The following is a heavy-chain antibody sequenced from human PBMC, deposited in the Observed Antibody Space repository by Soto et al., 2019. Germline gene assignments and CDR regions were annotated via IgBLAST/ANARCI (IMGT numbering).Heavy chain of an antibody. CDR2: IYYSGST. V-gene: IGHV4-59*01. CDR3: AREDLYYYDSRGVECFDY. D-gene: IGHD3-22*01. J-gene: IGHJ4*02. CDR1: GGSISSYY. Sequence: PSETLSLTCTVSGGSISSYYWSWIRQPPGKGLEWIGYIYYSGSTNYNPSLKSRVTISVDTSKNQFSLKLSSVTAADTAVYYCAREDLYYYDSRGVECFDYWGQGTLVTVSS.